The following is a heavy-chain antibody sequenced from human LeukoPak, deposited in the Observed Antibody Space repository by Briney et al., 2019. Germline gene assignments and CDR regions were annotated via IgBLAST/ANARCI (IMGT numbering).Heavy chain of an antibody. D-gene: IGHD2-2*01. J-gene: IGHJ6*03. CDR2: IYYSGST. CDR3: ARVMRKDCSSTSCYQNSYYYYYMDV. Sequence: PSQTLSLTCAVSGGSISSGGYSWSWIRQPPGKGLEWIGYIYYSGSTNYNPSLKSRVTISVDTSKNQFSLKLSSVTAADTAVYYCARVMRKDCSSTSCYQNSYYYYYMDVWGKGTTVTVSS. CDR1: GGSISSGGYS. V-gene: IGHV4-30-4*07.